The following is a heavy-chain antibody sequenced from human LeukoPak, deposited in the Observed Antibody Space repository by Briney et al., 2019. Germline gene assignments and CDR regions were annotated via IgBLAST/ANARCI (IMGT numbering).Heavy chain of an antibody. J-gene: IGHJ4*02. CDR2: ISGSSSYI. V-gene: IGHV3-21*04. D-gene: IGHD5-18*01. CDR3: AKTKGYSYAFDY. Sequence: GGSLRLSCAASGFTFSSYSMNWVRQAPGKGLEWVSSISGSSSYIYYADSVKGRFTISRDNSKNTLYLQMNSLRAEDTAVYYCAKTKGYSYAFDYWGQGTLVTVSS. CDR1: GFTFSSYS.